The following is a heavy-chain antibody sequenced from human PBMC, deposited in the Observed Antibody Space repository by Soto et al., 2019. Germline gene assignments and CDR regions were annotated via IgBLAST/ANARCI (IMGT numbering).Heavy chain of an antibody. V-gene: IGHV3-33*01. J-gene: IGHJ4*02. CDR3: ARGPGHYYDSSGQWYLDY. D-gene: IGHD3-22*01. CDR2: IWYDGSNK. CDR1: GFTFSSYG. Sequence: GGSLRLSCAASGFTFSSYGMHWVRQAPGKGLEWVAVIWYDGSNKYYADSVKGRFTISRDNSKNTLYLQMNSLRAEDTAVYYCARGPGHYYDSSGQWYLDYWGQGTLVT.